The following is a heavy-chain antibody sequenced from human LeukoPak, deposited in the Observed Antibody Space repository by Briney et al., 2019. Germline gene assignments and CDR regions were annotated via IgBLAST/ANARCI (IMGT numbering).Heavy chain of an antibody. CDR2: MNPSGGST. V-gene: IGHV1-46*01. Sequence: GASVKVSCKASGYSFTNFYMHWVRQAPGQGLEWMGVMNPSGGSTSYAQGFQGRVSMTRDTSTSTVYMELSSLTSDDTAVYYCARGRTVNTRWYPYEYWGQGTLVTVSS. CDR1: GYSFTNFY. D-gene: IGHD6-13*01. J-gene: IGHJ4*02. CDR3: ARGRTVNTRWYPYEY.